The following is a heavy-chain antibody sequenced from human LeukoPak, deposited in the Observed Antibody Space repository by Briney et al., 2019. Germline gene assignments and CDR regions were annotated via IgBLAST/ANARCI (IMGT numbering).Heavy chain of an antibody. CDR3: ASIITAAGY. Sequence: ASVKVSCKASGYTFTSYSMNWVRQAPGQGLEWLGWINTNTGNPTYAQGFTGRFVFSLDTSVNTAYLQISSLKAEDTAVYYCASIITAAGYWGQGTLVTVSS. J-gene: IGHJ4*02. CDR2: INTNTGNP. V-gene: IGHV7-4-1*02. CDR1: GYTFTSYS. D-gene: IGHD6-13*01.